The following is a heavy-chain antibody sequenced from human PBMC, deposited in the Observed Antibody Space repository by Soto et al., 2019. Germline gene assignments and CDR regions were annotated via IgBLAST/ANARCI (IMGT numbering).Heavy chain of an antibody. CDR2: IWYDGSNK. CDR1: GFTFSSYG. J-gene: IGHJ4*02. D-gene: IGHD1-26*01. Sequence: QVQLVESGGGVVQPGRSLRLACAASGFTFSSYGMHWVRQAPGKGLEWVAVIWYDGSNKYYADSVKGRFTVSRENSTRTLDRKMNSLRGEDRAVYYCAGGVGGSYDYWGQGTLGTVSS. CDR3: AGGVGGSYDY. V-gene: IGHV3-33*01.